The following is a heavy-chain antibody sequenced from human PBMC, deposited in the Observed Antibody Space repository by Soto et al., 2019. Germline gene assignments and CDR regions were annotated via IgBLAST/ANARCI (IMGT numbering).Heavy chain of an antibody. D-gene: IGHD3-10*01. J-gene: IGHJ4*02. CDR3: VRDSGWPILNFDS. Sequence: GGSLRLSCTASGFDFRSYGIHWVRQAPGRGLEWVAAASYDGSETYYAGSAKGRFTVSKEISKNTAFLQMNALRHEDTAVYFCVRDSGWPILNFDSWGQGTLVTVSS. CDR2: ASYDGSET. CDR1: GFDFRSYG. V-gene: IGHV3-30*03.